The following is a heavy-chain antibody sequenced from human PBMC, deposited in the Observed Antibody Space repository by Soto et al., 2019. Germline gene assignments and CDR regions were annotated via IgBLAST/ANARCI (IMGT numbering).Heavy chain of an antibody. V-gene: IGHV4-59*02. D-gene: IGHD3-3*01. CDR2: IFYRGTT. J-gene: IGHJ6*02. CDR1: GGSVSGYY. Sequence: SETLSLTCTVSGGSVSGYYWSWIRQPPGKGLGWLGYIFYRGTTLYNPSVRSRVTISVDTSKSQFSLRLSSVTAADTAVYYCTRHAIIPKPQYGMDVGGQGTTLTVSS. CDR3: TRHAIIPKPQYGMDV.